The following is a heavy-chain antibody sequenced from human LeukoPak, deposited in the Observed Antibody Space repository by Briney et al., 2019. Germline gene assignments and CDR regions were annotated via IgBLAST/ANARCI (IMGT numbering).Heavy chain of an antibody. CDR3: ARDYQLLYSGSYYFDY. CDR1: GGSISSYY. J-gene: IGHJ4*02. CDR2: IYTSGST. D-gene: IGHD2-2*02. Sequence: SQTLSLTCTVSGGSISSYYWSWIRQPAGKGLEWIGRIYTSGSTNYNPSLKSRVTMSVDTSKNQFSLKLSSVTAADTAVYYCARDYQLLYSGSYYFDYWGQGTLVTVSS. V-gene: IGHV4-4*07.